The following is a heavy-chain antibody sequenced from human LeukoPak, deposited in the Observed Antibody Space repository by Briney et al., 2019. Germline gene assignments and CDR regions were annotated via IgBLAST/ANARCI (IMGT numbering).Heavy chain of an antibody. Sequence: PGGSLRLSCAASGFTFSSYSMNWVRQAPGKGLEWVSSISSSSSYIYYADSVKGRFTISRDNAKNSLYLQMNSLRAEDTAVNYCASAGAYDFWSGYSTGFDYWGQGTLVTVSS. CDR1: GFTFSSYS. D-gene: IGHD3-3*01. V-gene: IGHV3-21*01. CDR3: ASAGAYDFWSGYSTGFDY. J-gene: IGHJ4*02. CDR2: ISSSSSYI.